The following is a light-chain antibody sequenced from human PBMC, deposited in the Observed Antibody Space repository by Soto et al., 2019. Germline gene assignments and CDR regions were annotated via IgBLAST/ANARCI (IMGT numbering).Light chain of an antibody. V-gene: IGLV1-40*01. CDR2: GNS. J-gene: IGLJ2*01. CDR3: QSYDSSLSGPYVV. CDR1: SSNIGAGYD. Sequence: QLVLTQPPSVSGAPGQRVTISCTGSSSNIGAGYDVHWYQQLPGTAPKLLIYGNSNRPSGVPDRFSGAKSGTSASLAITGLQAEDEADYYCQSYDSSLSGPYVVFGGGTQVTVL.